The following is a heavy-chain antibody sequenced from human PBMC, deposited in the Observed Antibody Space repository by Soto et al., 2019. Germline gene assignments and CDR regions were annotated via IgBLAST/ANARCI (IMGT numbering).Heavy chain of an antibody. Sequence: ASVKVSCKASGYTFTGYYMHWVRQAPGQGLEWMGWINPNSGGTNYAQKFQGRVTITADESATTVYMELSSLRSEDTAVYYCARAPNILTVKYYFDYWGQGTLVTVSS. CDR2: INPNSGGT. D-gene: IGHD3-9*01. J-gene: IGHJ4*02. V-gene: IGHV1-2*02. CDR1: GYTFTGYY. CDR3: ARAPNILTVKYYFDY.